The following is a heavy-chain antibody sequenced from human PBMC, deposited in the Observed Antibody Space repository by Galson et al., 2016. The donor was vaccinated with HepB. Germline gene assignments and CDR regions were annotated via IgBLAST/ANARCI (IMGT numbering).Heavy chain of an antibody. Sequence: QSGAEVKKPGESLKISCKGSGYSFTTYWIGWVRQMPGKGLEWMGIIYPGDSDTRYSPSFQGQVTISADKSISTAYLQWSSLEASDTAMYYCARRLGGNSWYLSRFDPWGQGTLVTVSS. V-gene: IGHV5-51*01. D-gene: IGHD6-13*01. CDR2: IYPGDSDT. CDR3: ARRLGGNSWYLSRFDP. CDR1: GYSFTTYW. J-gene: IGHJ5*02.